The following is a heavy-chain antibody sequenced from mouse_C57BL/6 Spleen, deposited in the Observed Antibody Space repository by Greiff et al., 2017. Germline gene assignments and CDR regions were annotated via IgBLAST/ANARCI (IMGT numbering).Heavy chain of an antibody. CDR1: GYTFTDYN. V-gene: IGHV1-22*01. D-gene: IGHD2-14*01. J-gene: IGHJ3*01. Sequence: EVKLMESGPELVKPGASVKMSCKASGYTFTDYNMNWVKQSHGKSLEWIGYINPNNGGTSSNQKFKGKATLTVNKSSSTAYMELRSLTTEDSAVYYCAREDYRYGWFADWGKGTLVTVSA. CDR2: INPNNGGT. CDR3: AREDYRYGWFAD.